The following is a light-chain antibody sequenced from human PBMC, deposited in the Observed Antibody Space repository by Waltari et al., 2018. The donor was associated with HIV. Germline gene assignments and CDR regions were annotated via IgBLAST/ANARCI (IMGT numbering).Light chain of an antibody. Sequence: SALTQPDSVSGSLGQSVPISCTGATRDIGDFVSWYEQLPGRAPQLLSSGCNRRSSGFSPRLLASKSCATPSLTISSLQSADVGCYYCSSTADLESVTFGGGT. CDR2: GCN. J-gene: IGLJ2*01. CDR3: SSTADLESVT. V-gene: IGLV2-14*03. CDR1: TRDIGDF.